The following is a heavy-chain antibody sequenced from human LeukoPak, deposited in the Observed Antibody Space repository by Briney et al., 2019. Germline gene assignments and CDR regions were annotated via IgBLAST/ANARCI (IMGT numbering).Heavy chain of an antibody. CDR3: ARPAGGYSYQHFDY. J-gene: IGHJ4*02. CDR2: IIPIFGTA. Sequence: ASVKVSCKASGGTFSSYAISWVRQAPGQGLEWMGGIIPIFGTANYAQKFQGRVTITTDESTSTAYMELSSLRSEDTAVYYCARPAGGYSYQHFDYWGQGTLVTVSP. D-gene: IGHD5-18*01. CDR1: GGTFSSYA. V-gene: IGHV1-69*05.